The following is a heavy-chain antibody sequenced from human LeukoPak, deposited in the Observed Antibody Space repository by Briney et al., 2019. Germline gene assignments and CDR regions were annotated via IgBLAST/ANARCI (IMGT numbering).Heavy chain of an antibody. V-gene: IGHV3-30*02. CDR3: AKDGYDSSGYFFDY. J-gene: IGHJ4*02. CDR1: GFTFSSYG. D-gene: IGHD3-22*01. Sequence: GGSLRLSCAASGFTFSSYGLHWVRQAPGKGLEWVAFIRYDGSNKYYADSVKGRFTISRDNSKNTLYLQMNSLRAEDTAVYYCAKDGYDSSGYFFDYWGQGTLVTVSS. CDR2: IRYDGSNK.